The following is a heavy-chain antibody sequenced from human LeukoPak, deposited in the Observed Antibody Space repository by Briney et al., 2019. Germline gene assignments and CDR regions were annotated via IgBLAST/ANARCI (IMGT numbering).Heavy chain of an antibody. CDR1: GFTFSTYA. D-gene: IGHD4-17*01. Sequence: GGSLSLSWAASGFTFSTYAMTWVRQAPGKGMACVSVISRSGSSTHYADSVKGRFSISRDNSKSMLYLQMNSLRAEDTAIYYCTKKRLNRLGFYYGIVVWGQGTTVTVSS. J-gene: IGHJ6*02. CDR2: ISRSGSST. V-gene: IGHV3-23*01. CDR3: TKKRLNRLGFYYGIVV.